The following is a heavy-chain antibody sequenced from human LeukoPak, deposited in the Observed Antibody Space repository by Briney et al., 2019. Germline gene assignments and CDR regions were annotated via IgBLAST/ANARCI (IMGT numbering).Heavy chain of an antibody. J-gene: IGHJ6*02. CDR2: IYSAGGT. D-gene: IGHD3-3*01. Sequence: GGSLRLSCAASGFTVSSNYMTWVRQAPGKGLEWVSLIYSAGGTYYTDSVKGRFTISRHSSKNTLYLQMNSLRGEDTTVYYCARFLGRITISGVVPYGMDVWGQGTTVTVSS. V-gene: IGHV3-53*01. CDR3: ARFLGRITISGVVPYGMDV. CDR1: GFTVSSNY.